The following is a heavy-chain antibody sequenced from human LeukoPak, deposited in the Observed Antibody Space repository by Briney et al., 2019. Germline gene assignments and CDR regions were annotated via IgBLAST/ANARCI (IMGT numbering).Heavy chain of an antibody. J-gene: IGHJ3*02. CDR2: ISSSGSTI. CDR3: ARVQSDGSGSYPDAFDI. Sequence: GGSLRLSCAASGFTFSSYSMNWVRQAPGKGLEWVSYISSSGSTIYYADSVKGRFTISRDNAKNSLYLQMNSLRAEDTAVYYCARVQSDGSGSYPDAFDIWGQGTMVTVSS. V-gene: IGHV3-48*04. D-gene: IGHD3-10*01. CDR1: GFTFSSYS.